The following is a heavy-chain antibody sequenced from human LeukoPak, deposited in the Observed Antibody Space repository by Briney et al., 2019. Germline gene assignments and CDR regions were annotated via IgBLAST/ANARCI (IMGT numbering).Heavy chain of an antibody. V-gene: IGHV1-46*01. Sequence: ASVKVSCKASGYTFTSYYMSWVRQAPGQGLEWMGVINPSGGSTSYAQKFQGRVTMTRDMSTSTVYMELSSLRSEDTAVYYCARVYSSSWYLFYWGQGTLVTVSS. J-gene: IGHJ4*02. CDR1: GYTFTSYY. CDR3: ARVYSSSWYLFY. D-gene: IGHD6-13*01. CDR2: INPSGGST.